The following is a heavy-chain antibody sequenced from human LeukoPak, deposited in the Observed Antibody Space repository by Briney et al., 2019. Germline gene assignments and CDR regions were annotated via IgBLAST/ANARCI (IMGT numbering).Heavy chain of an antibody. CDR2: IYTSGST. D-gene: IGHD3-3*01. J-gene: IGHJ6*02. CDR3: ARGPEEVAYYDFWSGYSSWYYGMDV. CDR1: GGSFSGYY. V-gene: IGHV4-59*10. Sequence: SETLSLTCAVYGGSFSGYYWSWIRQPAGKGLEWIGRIYTSGSTNYNPSLKSRVTMSVDTSKNQFSLKLSSVTAADTAVYYCARGPEEVAYYDFWSGYSSWYYGMDVWGQGTTVTVSS.